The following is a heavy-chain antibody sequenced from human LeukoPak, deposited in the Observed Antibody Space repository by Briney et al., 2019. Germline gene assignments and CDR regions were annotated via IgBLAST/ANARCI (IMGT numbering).Heavy chain of an antibody. J-gene: IGHJ4*02. CDR3: AREGRQVTQLYGSYIFDY. V-gene: IGHV4-38-2*01. D-gene: IGHD4-11*01. Sequence: SETLSLTCAVSGYSISSSYYWGWIRQPPGKGMEWIGSIYHSGSTYYNPSLKSRVTISVDTSKNQFSLKLSSVTAADTAVYYCAREGRQVTQLYGSYIFDYWGQGTLVTLSS. CDR1: GYSISSSYY. CDR2: IYHSGST.